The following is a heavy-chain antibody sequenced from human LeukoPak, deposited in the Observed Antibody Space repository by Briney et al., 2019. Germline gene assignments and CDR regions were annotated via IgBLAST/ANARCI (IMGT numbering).Heavy chain of an antibody. CDR3: AKDLLWGAIDY. V-gene: IGHV3-74*01. CDR1: GFTFGTYW. Sequence: GGSLRLSCSGSGFTFGTYWMHWVRQAPGKGLEWVSRINTDGTTTNYVDSVRGRFTVSRDNAQNTLFLQMNFLRAEDTAVYFCAKDLLWGAIDYWGPGTLVTVSS. D-gene: IGHD2-21*01. CDR2: INTDGTTT. J-gene: IGHJ4*02.